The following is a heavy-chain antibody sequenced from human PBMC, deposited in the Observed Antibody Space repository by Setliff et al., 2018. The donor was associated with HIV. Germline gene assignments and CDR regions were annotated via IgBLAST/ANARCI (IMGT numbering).Heavy chain of an antibody. Sequence: ASVKVSCKTSGYTFTQSHDLHWVRQVPGQGPEWMGWINTANGDTKYSQKFQGRVTITADESTNTAYMELSSLRSEDTAVYYCAGLYGDYGGGYWGHGTLVTVSS. V-gene: IGHV1-3*04. CDR1: GYTFTQSHD. J-gene: IGHJ4*01. CDR2: INTANGDT. D-gene: IGHD4-17*01. CDR3: AGLYGDYGGGY.